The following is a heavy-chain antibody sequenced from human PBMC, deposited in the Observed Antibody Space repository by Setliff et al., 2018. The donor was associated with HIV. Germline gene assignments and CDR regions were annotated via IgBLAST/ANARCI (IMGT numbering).Heavy chain of an antibody. CDR3: ARKVGGDFDH. D-gene: IGHD2-2*01. Sequence: SETLSLTCVVYGGSFTRYYWTWIRQPPGKGLECIGEINHSGSTNYNPSLKSRVTISVDTSKNQFSLKLSSVTAADTAVYFCARKVGGDFDHWGQGTLVTVSS. CDR2: INHSGST. V-gene: IGHV4-34*01. J-gene: IGHJ4*02. CDR1: GGSFTRYY.